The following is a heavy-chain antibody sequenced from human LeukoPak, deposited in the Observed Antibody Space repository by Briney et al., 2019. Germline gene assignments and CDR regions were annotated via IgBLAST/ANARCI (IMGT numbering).Heavy chain of an antibody. CDR2: ISGSGGST. Sequence: PGGSLRLSCAASGFPLNSYSISLVPPAPGKGLELVSVISGSGGSTYYADSVKGRFTISRDTSKNTLYLQMNSLRAEDTAVYYCAKGRYSGSYYNWFDPWGQGTLVTVSS. V-gene: IGHV3-23*01. D-gene: IGHD1-26*01. J-gene: IGHJ5*02. CDR3: AKGRYSGSYYNWFDP. CDR1: GFPLNSYS.